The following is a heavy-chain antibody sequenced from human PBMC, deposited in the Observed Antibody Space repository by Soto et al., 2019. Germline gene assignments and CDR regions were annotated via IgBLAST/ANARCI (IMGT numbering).Heavy chain of an antibody. Sequence: ASVKVSCKASGYTFTSYYIHWVRQAPGQGLEWMGIINPSGGGTSYAQKFQGRVTMTRDTSTNTVYMELSSLRSGDTAVYYCARDCVVVAATYPAAFDIWGQGTMVTVSS. CDR3: ARDCVVVAATYPAAFDI. V-gene: IGHV1-46*01. CDR1: GYTFTSYY. D-gene: IGHD2-15*01. J-gene: IGHJ3*02. CDR2: INPSGGGT.